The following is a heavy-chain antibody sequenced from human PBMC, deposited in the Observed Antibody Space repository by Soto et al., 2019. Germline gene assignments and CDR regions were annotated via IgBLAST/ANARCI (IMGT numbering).Heavy chain of an antibody. V-gene: IGHV4-4*07. CDR1: GASIRSYH. Sequence: KASETLSLTCAVSGASIRSYHWCWIRQPAGKGLEWIGRMQHTGNTNYNPSLKSRVTMSVDTSKNQISLKMTSVTAADTAVYFCAKDVSSRRRFDPWGQGILVTVSS. CDR3: AKDVSSRRRFDP. J-gene: IGHJ5*02. CDR2: MQHTGNT. D-gene: IGHD3-16*01.